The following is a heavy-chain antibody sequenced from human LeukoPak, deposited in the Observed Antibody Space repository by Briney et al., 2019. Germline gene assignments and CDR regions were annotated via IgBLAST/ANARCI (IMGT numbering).Heavy chain of an antibody. Sequence: PSETQSLTCTVSGGSISNYYWSWIRQPPGKGLEWIGYIYYSGSTNYHPSLKSRVTISVDTSKNQFSLKLSSVTAADTAVYYCVRGGPPTVTRLDYWGQGTLVTVSS. D-gene: IGHD4-17*01. CDR3: VRGGPPTVTRLDY. J-gene: IGHJ4*02. CDR2: IYYSGST. V-gene: IGHV4-59*01. CDR1: GGSISNYY.